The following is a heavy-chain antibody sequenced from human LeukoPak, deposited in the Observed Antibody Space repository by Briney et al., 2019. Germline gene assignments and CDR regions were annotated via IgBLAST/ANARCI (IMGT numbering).Heavy chain of an antibody. J-gene: IGHJ5*02. CDR2: IRYDGSNK. Sequence: GGSLRLSCAASGFTFSSYGMHWVRQAPGKGLEWVAFIRYDGSNKYYADSVKGRFTISRDNSKNTLYLQMNSLRAEDTAVYYCAEVTYYYDSSGYYPWGQGTLVTVSS. D-gene: IGHD3-22*01. CDR1: GFTFSSYG. CDR3: AEVTYYYDSSGYYP. V-gene: IGHV3-30*02.